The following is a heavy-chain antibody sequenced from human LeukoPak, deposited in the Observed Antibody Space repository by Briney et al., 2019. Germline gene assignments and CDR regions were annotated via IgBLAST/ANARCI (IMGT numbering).Heavy chain of an antibody. CDR2: IWYDGSNK. V-gene: IGHV3-33*01. J-gene: IGHJ4*02. CDR1: GFTFSSYG. D-gene: IGHD1-26*01. CDR3: ASNLGDSGSYYRYYFDY. Sequence: PGRSLRLSCAASGFTFSSYGMHWVRQAPGKGLEWVAVIWYDGSNKYYADSVKGRFTISRENSKNTLYLQMNSLRAEDTAVYYCASNLGDSGSYYRYYFDYWGQGTLVTVSS.